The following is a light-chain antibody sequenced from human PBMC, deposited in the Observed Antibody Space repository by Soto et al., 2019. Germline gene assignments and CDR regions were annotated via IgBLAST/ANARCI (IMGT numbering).Light chain of an antibody. CDR1: SSDVGGYNY. CDR3: SSYTSSSSYV. V-gene: IGLV2-14*01. CDR2: EVS. Sequence: LTQPASVSGSPGQSITISCTGTSSDVGGYNYVSWYQQHPGKAPKLMIYEVSNRPSGVSNRFSGSKSGNTASLTISGLQAEDEADYYCSSYTSSSSYVFGNGTKVTVL. J-gene: IGLJ1*01.